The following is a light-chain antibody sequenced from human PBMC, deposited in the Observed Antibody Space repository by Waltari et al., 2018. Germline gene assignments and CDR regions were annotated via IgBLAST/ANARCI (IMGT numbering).Light chain of an antibody. J-gene: IGKJ1*01. CDR2: AAS. CDR1: QSIASN. Sequence: DLQMTQSPSSLSASVGDRVTITCRASQSIASNLSWYQQKPGKAPTLLIYAASSLQSGVPSRFSARGSGTDFTLTISSLQREDFATYYCQQSYSSPRTFGQGTKVEVK. V-gene: IGKV1-39*01. CDR3: QQSYSSPRT.